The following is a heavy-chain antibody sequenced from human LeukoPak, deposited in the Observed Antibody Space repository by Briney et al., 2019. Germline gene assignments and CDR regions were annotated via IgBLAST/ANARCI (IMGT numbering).Heavy chain of an antibody. CDR2: IKQDGSEK. Sequence: GGSLRLSCAASGFTFSSYWMSWVRQAPGKGLEWVANIKQDGSEKYYVDSVKGRFTISRDNAKNSLYLQMNSLRAEDTAVYYCARDLSYGRYGDGPDYWGQGTLVTVSS. D-gene: IGHD4-17*01. J-gene: IGHJ4*02. V-gene: IGHV3-7*01. CDR3: ARDLSYGRYGDGPDY. CDR1: GFTFSSYW.